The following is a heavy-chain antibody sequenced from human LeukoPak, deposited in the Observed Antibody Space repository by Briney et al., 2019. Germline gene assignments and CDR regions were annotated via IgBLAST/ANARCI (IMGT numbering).Heavy chain of an antibody. CDR1: GFTFSSYE. CDR3: ASSGWYVAFGDYFDY. Sequence: GGSLRLSCAASGFTFSSYEMNWVRQAPGKGLEWVSYISSSGSTIYYADSVEGRFTISRDNAKNSLYLQMNSLRAEDTAVYYCASSGWYVAFGDYFDYWGQGTLVTVSS. CDR2: ISSSGSTI. V-gene: IGHV3-48*03. J-gene: IGHJ4*02. D-gene: IGHD6-19*01.